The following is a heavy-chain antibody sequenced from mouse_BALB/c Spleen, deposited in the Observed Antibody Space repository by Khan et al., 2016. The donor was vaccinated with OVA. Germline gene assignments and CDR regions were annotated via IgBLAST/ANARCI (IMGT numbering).Heavy chain of an antibody. CDR1: GFSLTSYG. CDR2: IWSDGKT. J-gene: IGHJ1*01. CDR3: ARQIGPGYFDV. V-gene: IGHV2-6-1*01. Sequence: QVQLKESGPGLVAPSQSLSITCTISGFSLTSYGIHWVRQPPGKGLEWLVVIWSDGKTTYNSALKSRLNIIKDNSTSQVFLKMNSLQTDDTAMYYCARQIGPGYFDVWGAGTTVTVSS.